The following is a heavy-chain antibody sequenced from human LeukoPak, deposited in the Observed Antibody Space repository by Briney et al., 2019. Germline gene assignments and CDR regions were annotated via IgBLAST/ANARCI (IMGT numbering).Heavy chain of an antibody. CDR1: GFTFSSYA. D-gene: IGHD3-22*01. CDR3: AKGSGGYYDT. CDR2: ISVSGGGT. J-gene: IGHJ4*02. V-gene: IGHV3-23*01. Sequence: WDSLRLSCAASGFTFSSYAMSWVRQAPGKGLEWVSGISVSGGGTYYADSVKGRFTISRDNSKNTLYLQMNSLRAEDTAVYYCAKGSGGYYDTWGEGTLVTVSS.